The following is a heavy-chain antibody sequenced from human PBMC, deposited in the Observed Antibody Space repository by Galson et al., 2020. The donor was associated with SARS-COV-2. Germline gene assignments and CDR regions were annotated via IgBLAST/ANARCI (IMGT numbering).Heavy chain of an antibody. CDR2: IGAGGDT. D-gene: IGHD6-19*01. Sequence: GESLKISCATSGFTFQNYAMRWVRQAPGKGLEWVSLIGAGGDTYYADSVEGRFTISRDNLRNTLFLQMNSLRVDDTAVYYCAKEAGTGWATDYFQHWGKGTLVTVSS. CDR3: AKEAGTGWATDYFQH. J-gene: IGHJ1*01. CDR1: GFTFQNYA. V-gene: IGHV3-23*03.